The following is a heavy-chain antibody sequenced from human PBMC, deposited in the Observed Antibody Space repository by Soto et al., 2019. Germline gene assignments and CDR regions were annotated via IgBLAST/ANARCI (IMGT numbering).Heavy chain of an antibody. CDR1: GFTFSSYN. V-gene: IGHV3-48*01. CDR3: AREGDSSGWYNWFDP. Sequence: EVQLVESGGGLVQPGGSLRLSCAASGFTFSSYNMKWVRQAPGKGLEWVSYFSSSSGTIYYADSVKGRFTISRDNDKYSLYLQMHSLRAEDTSVYYCAREGDSSGWYNWFDPWGQGTLVTVSS. CDR2: FSSSSGTI. J-gene: IGHJ5*02. D-gene: IGHD3-22*01.